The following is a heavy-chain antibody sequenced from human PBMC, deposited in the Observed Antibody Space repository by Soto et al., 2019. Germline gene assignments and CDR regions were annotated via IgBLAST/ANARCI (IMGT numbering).Heavy chain of an antibody. Sequence: SETLSLTCTVSGGSISSYYWSWIRQPPGKGLEWIGYIYYSGSTNYNPSLKSRVTISVDTSKNQFSLKLSSVTAADTAVYYCARERGDRWEYCGGDCYTSYGMDVWGQGTTVTVSS. V-gene: IGHV4-59*01. D-gene: IGHD2-21*02. CDR1: GGSISSYY. CDR3: ARERGDRWEYCGGDCYTSYGMDV. CDR2: IYYSGST. J-gene: IGHJ6*02.